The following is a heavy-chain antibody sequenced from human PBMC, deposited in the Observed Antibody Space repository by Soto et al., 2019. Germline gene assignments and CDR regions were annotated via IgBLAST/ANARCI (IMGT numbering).Heavy chain of an antibody. CDR3: ARAFGYGGYVVGN. CDR2: MSYSGSA. D-gene: IGHD5-12*01. Sequence: QLQLQESGPGLVKPSETLSLTCAVSGGSISSGTYYWGWIRQPPGKGLEWIGTMSYSGSAYYNPSLKSRVTISIDTSKNQFSLNLSSVTAADTAVYYCARAFGYGGYVVGNWGQGTLVTVSS. J-gene: IGHJ4*02. V-gene: IGHV4-39*01. CDR1: GGSISSGTYY.